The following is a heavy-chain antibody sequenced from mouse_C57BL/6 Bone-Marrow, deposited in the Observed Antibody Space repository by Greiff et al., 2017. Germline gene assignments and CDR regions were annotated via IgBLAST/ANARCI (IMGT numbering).Heavy chain of an antibody. CDR2: LDPEDGET. Sequence: VQLQQSGAELVKPGASVKLSCTASGFNIKDYYIHWVKQRTEQGLEWIGRLDPEDGETKYAPKFQDKATITADTSSNTAYLQLSSLTSVDTAVYYCTRSLIYYGTNYWGQGTTLTVSS. J-gene: IGHJ2*01. D-gene: IGHD1-1*01. V-gene: IGHV14-2*01. CDR3: TRSLIYYGTNY. CDR1: GFNIKDYY.